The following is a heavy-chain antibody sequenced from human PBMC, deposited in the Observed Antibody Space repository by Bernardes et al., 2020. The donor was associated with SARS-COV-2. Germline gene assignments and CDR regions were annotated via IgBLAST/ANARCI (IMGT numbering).Heavy chain of an antibody. D-gene: IGHD6-19*01. CDR3: AKDGWHFHY. V-gene: IGHV3-23*01. CDR1: GFGFSIES. J-gene: IGHJ4*02. CDR2: ISGSGGDT. Sequence: GGSLRLSCAALGFGFSIESMTWVRQVPGKGLEWVATISGSGGDTYYADSVKGRFTISRDNSKTTLYLQLNSLRVDDTAIYFCAKDGWHFHYWGQGTLVTVSS.